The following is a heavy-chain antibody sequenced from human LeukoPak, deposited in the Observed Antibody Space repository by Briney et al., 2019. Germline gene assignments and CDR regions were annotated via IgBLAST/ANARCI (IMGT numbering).Heavy chain of an antibody. CDR2: IYHSGST. V-gene: IGHV4-30-2*01. D-gene: IGHD3-10*01. CDR1: GGSISSGGYS. Sequence: SETLSLTCAVSGGSISSGGYSWSWIRQPPGKGLVWIGYIYHSGSTYYNPSLKSRVTISVDRSKNQFSLKLSSVTAADTAVYYCARSPRGMVRGVRIWFDPWGQGTLVTVSS. CDR3: ARSPRGMVRGVRIWFDP. J-gene: IGHJ5*02.